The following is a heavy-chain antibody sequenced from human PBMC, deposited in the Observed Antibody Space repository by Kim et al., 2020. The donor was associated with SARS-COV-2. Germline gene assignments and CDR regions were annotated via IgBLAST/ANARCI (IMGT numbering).Heavy chain of an antibody. J-gene: IGHJ3*01. CDR3: AQGPDCAGTTCYTVGAF. CDR1: GFIFSSYA. Sequence: GGSLRLSCAASGFIFSSYAMSWVRQAPGKGLEWVSAISGSGNSTYYAVSVKGRFAISRDNPKNTLYLQMNSLRAADTAVYYCAQGPDCAGTTCYTVGAF. V-gene: IGHV3-23*01. D-gene: IGHD2-2*02. CDR2: ISGSGNST.